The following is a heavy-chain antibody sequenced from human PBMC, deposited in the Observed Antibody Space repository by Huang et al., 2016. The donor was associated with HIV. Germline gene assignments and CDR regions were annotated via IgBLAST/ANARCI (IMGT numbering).Heavy chain of an antibody. Sequence: EVQLVESGGGLVQPGGSLRLSCTASGFTFSSYWMSWVRQGPGKGLEWVANIKQDGREKYYVDSVKGRFSISRDNAKNSLYLQMNSLRAEDTAVYYCARRLRYYYGSGRTSGYFDYWGQGTLVTVSS. V-gene: IGHV3-7*01. D-gene: IGHD3-10*01. CDR3: ARRLRYYYGSGRTSGYFDY. J-gene: IGHJ4*02. CDR1: GFTFSSYW. CDR2: IKQDGREK.